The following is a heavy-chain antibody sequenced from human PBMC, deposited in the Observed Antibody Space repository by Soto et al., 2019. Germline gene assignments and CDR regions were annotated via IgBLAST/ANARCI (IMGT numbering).Heavy chain of an antibody. V-gene: IGHV1-18*01. Sequence: ASVKVSCKASGYTFTSYGISWVRQAPGQGLEWMGWISAYNGNTNYAQKLQGRVTMTTDTSTSTAYMELRSLRSDDTAVYYCARDRAHYDFWSGYTDAFDIWGQGTMVTVSS. CDR1: GYTFTSYG. CDR3: ARDRAHYDFWSGYTDAFDI. D-gene: IGHD3-3*01. J-gene: IGHJ3*02. CDR2: ISAYNGNT.